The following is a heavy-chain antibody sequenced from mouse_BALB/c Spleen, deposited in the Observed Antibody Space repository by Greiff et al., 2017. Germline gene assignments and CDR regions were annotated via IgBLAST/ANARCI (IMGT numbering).Heavy chain of an antibody. CDR3: TRYSSGYFDY. V-gene: IGHV1-69*02. CDR2: IYPSDSYT. Sequence: QVQLQQPGAELVRPGASVKLSCKASGYTFTSYWINWVKQRPGQGLEWIGNIYPSDSYTNYNQKFKDKATLTVDKSSSTAYMQLSSPTSEDSAVYYCTRYSSGYFDYWGQGTTLTVSS. D-gene: IGHD3-1*01. CDR1: GYTFTSYW. J-gene: IGHJ2*01.